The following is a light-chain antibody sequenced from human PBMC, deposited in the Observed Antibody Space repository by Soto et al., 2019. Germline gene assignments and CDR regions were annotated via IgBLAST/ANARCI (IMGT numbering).Light chain of an antibody. CDR2: AAS. CDR1: QSISSY. V-gene: IGKV1-39*01. J-gene: IGKJ1*01. CDR3: QQSYSTPWT. Sequence: VGDRVTITCRASQSISSYLNWYQQKPGKAPKLLIYAASSLQSGVPSRFSGSGSGTDFTLTISSLQPEDFATYYCQQSYSTPWTFGQGTKVDIK.